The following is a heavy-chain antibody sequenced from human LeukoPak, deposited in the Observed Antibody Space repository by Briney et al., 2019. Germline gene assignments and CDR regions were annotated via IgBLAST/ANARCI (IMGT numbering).Heavy chain of an antibody. CDR3: ARAQWEPGHFDY. CDR2: IYYSGST. Sequence: PSETLSLTCTVSGGSISSSSYYWGWIRQPPGKGLEWIGSIYYSGSTYYNPSLKSRVTISVDTSKNQFSLKLSSVTAADTAVYYCARAQWEPGHFDYWGQGTLVTVSS. V-gene: IGHV4-39*07. D-gene: IGHD1-26*01. J-gene: IGHJ4*02. CDR1: GGSISSSSYY.